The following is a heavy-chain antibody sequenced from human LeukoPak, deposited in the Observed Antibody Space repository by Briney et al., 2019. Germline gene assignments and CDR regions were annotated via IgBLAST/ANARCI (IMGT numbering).Heavy chain of an antibody. J-gene: IGHJ3*02. Sequence: ATVKVSCKASGYTFTTYNINWVRQAPGQGLEWMGWISGYNGNTNYAQKLQGRVTMTTDTSTSTAYMELRSLKSDDTAVYYCASLKNYYDSSGYLVTDAFDIWGQGTMVTVSS. CDR2: ISGYNGNT. CDR1: GYTFTTYN. D-gene: IGHD3-22*01. CDR3: ASLKNYYDSSGYLVTDAFDI. V-gene: IGHV1-18*01.